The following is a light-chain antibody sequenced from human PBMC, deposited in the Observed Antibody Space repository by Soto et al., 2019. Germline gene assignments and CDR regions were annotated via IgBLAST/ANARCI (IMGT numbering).Light chain of an antibody. V-gene: IGKV1-39*01. J-gene: IGKJ2*01. CDR1: QTSSRY. CDR2: GAS. CDR3: QQSYSFPYT. Sequence: DIQMTQSPSSLSASVGDRVTITCRASQTSSRYLNWYQQKPGKAPKLLISGASRLESGVPSRLSGIGSGTDFTLTISSLQPEDFATYYCQQSYSFPYTFGQGTQLEIQ.